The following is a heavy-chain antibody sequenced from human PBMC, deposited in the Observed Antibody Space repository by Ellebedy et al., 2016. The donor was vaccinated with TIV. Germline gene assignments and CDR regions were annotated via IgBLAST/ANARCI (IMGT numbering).Heavy chain of an antibody. CDR1: GGSFSGYY. Sequence: MPSETLSLTCAVYGGSFSGYYWSWIRQPPGKGLEWIGEINHSGSTNYNPSLKSRVTISVDTSKNQFSLKLSSVTAADTAVYYCARVIYYGSGSYLWWFDPWGQGTLVTVSS. V-gene: IGHV4-34*01. J-gene: IGHJ5*02. CDR3: ARVIYYGSGSYLWWFDP. D-gene: IGHD3-10*01. CDR2: INHSGST.